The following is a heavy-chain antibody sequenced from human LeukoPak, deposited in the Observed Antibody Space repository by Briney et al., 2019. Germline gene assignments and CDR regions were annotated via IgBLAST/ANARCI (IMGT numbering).Heavy chain of an antibody. V-gene: IGHV1-18*01. CDR2: ISAYNGNT. Sequence: GASVKVSCKASGYTFTSYGISWVRQAPGQGLEWMGWISAYNGNTNYAQKLQGRVTMTTDTSTSTAYMELRSLRSDDTAVYYCAREHTDYYDSSGYYYWGQGTPVTVSS. CDR1: GYTFTSYG. D-gene: IGHD3-22*01. CDR3: AREHTDYYDSSGYYY. J-gene: IGHJ4*02.